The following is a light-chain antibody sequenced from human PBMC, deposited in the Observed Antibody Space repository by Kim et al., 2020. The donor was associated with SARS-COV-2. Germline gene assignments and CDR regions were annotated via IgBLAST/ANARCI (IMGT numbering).Light chain of an antibody. CDR3: GTWDSSLSAVV. CDR2: DNN. CDR1: SSDIGNNY. Sequence: GQKVTISCSGSSSDIGNNYVSWYQQLPGTAPKLLIYDNNKRPPGIPDRFSGSKSGTSATLGITGLQTGDEADYYCGTWDSSLSAVVFGGGTKLTVL. V-gene: IGLV1-51*01. J-gene: IGLJ2*01.